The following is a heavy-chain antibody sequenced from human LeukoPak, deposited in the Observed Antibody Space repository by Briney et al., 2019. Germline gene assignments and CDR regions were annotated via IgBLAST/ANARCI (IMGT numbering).Heavy chain of an antibody. CDR1: GFTFSSDA. Sequence: GGSLGLSCAASGFTFSSDAMSWVRQAPGKGLEWVSAISGSGGSTYYADSVKGRFTISRDNSKNTLYLQMNSLRAEDTAVYYCAGVVTSFPYFDYWGQGALVTVSS. CDR2: ISGSGGST. V-gene: IGHV3-23*01. CDR3: AGVVTSFPYFDY. J-gene: IGHJ4*02. D-gene: IGHD3-3*01.